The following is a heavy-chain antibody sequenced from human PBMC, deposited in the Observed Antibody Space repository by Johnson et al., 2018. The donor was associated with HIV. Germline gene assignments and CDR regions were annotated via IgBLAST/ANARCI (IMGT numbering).Heavy chain of an antibody. CDR3: ARDRGIAVAGTGAFDI. CDR2: ISYDGSNK. Sequence: QVQLVESGGGVVQPGRSLRLSCAASGFTFSSYAMHWVRQAPGKGLEWVAVISYDGSNKYYADSVKGRFTISRDNSKNTLYLKMNSLRAEDTSVYYCARDRGIAVAGTGAFDIWGQGTMFTVSS. CDR1: GFTFSSYA. D-gene: IGHD6-19*01. J-gene: IGHJ3*02. V-gene: IGHV3-30*04.